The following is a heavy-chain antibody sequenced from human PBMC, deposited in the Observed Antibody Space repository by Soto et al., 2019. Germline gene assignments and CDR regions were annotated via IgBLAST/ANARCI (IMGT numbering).Heavy chain of an antibody. V-gene: IGHV4-39*01. CDR2: IYYGGST. Sequence: SETLSLTCTVSGGSISDSNHYCVWIRQPPGKGLEWIGSIYYGGSTYYNPSLQTRVSVSADTSKNQFSLKVNSVTVADTAVYYCVSRSHTNWHPYWGHGTPVTVSS. CDR1: GGSISDSNHY. CDR3: VSRSHTNWHPY. J-gene: IGHJ4*01. D-gene: IGHD1-1*01.